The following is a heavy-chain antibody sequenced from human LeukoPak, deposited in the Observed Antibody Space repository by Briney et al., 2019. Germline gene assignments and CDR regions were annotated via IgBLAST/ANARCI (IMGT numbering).Heavy chain of an antibody. D-gene: IGHD3-16*02. J-gene: IGHJ5*02. CDR2: INHSGST. Sequence: SETLSPTCAVYGGSFSGYYWSWIRQPPGKGLEWIGEINHSGSTNYNPSLKSRVTISVDTSKNQFSLKLSSVTAADTAVYYCARVSGDYVWGSYRLNWFDPWGQGTLVTVSS. V-gene: IGHV4-34*01. CDR3: ARVSGDYVWGSYRLNWFDP. CDR1: GGSFSGYY.